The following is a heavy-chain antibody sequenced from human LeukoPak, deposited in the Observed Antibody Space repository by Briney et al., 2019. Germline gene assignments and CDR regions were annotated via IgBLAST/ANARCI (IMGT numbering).Heavy chain of an antibody. CDR2: IIPILGIA. CDR3: ARKTMGGAFDI. D-gene: IGHD3-16*01. CDR1: GGTFSSHA. J-gene: IGHJ3*02. Sequence: SVKVSCKASGGTFSSHAISWVRHAPGQGLEWMGKIIPILGIANYAQKFQGRVTITADKSTSTAYMELSSLRSEDTAVYYCARKTMGGAFDIWGQGTMVTVSS. V-gene: IGHV1-69*04.